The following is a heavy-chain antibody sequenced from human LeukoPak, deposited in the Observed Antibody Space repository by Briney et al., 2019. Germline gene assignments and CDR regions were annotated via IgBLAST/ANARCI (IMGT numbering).Heavy chain of an antibody. CDR1: GFTFNTYG. CDR2: IKQDGSEK. CDR3: ASLYSSGWYNYFDY. Sequence: GGSLRLSCVASGFTFNTYGMHWVRQAPGKGLEWVANIKQDGSEKYYVDSVKGRFTISRDNAKNSLYLQMNSLRAEDTAVYYCASLYSSGWYNYFDYWGQGTLVTISS. D-gene: IGHD6-19*01. V-gene: IGHV3-7*01. J-gene: IGHJ4*02.